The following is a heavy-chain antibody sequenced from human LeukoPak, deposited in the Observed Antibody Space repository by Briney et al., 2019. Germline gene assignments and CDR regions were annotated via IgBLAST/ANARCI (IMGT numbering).Heavy chain of an antibody. Sequence: GGSLRLSCAASGFTFSSYAMHWVRQAPCKGLEWVAVISYDGSNKYYADSVKGRFTISRDNSKNTLYLQMNSLRAEDTAVYYCARSYDSSGQGAAFDYWGQGTLVTVSS. CDR2: ISYDGSNK. CDR1: GFTFSSYA. D-gene: IGHD3-22*01. CDR3: ARSYDSSGQGAAFDY. J-gene: IGHJ4*02. V-gene: IGHV3-30-3*01.